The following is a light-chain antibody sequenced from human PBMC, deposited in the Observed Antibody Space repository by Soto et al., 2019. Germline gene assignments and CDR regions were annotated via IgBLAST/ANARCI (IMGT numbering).Light chain of an antibody. J-gene: IGKJ1*01. CDR3: QQYNNWPRT. Sequence: EIVLTQSPGSLSLSPGERATLPCRASQSVSSDLAWYQQKPDQPPRLLMYAASTRATGIPARFSGSGSGTEFTLTISSLQSEDFAVYYCQQYNNWPRTFGQGTKVDIK. CDR2: AAS. CDR1: QSVSSD. V-gene: IGKV3-15*01.